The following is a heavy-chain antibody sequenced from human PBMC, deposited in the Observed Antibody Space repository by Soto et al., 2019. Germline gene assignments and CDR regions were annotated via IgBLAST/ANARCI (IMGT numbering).Heavy chain of an antibody. CDR1: GGSINSSSYY. V-gene: IGHV4-39*01. Sequence: SETLSLTCTVSGGSINSSSYYWGWIRQPPGKGLEWIGNVYYGGSTYYNPSLKSRVTISVETSKSQFSLKLSSVTAADTAVYYCAGGDYYHSSGYYFYYYTMDVWGQGTTVTVSS. CDR3: AGGDYYHSSGYYFYYYTMDV. D-gene: IGHD3-22*01. CDR2: VYYGGST. J-gene: IGHJ6*02.